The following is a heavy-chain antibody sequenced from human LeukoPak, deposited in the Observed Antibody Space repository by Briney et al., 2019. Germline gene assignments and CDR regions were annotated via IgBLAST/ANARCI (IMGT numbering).Heavy chain of an antibody. V-gene: IGHV4-59*01. CDR3: ARSRNRFDP. CDR2: IYYNGTT. Sequence: SETLSLTCAVSGGSISSYYWSWIRQPPGKGLEWIGYIYYNGTTKYNPSLKSRVTISVDTSKNYFSLRLTSVTAADTAVYYCARSRNRFDPWGQGTLVTVSS. J-gene: IGHJ5*02. CDR1: GGSISSYY.